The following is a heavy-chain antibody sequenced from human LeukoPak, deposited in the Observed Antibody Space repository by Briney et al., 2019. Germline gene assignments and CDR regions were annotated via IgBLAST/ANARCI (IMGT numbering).Heavy chain of an antibody. CDR2: ISSSGGTT. V-gene: IGHV3-23*01. CDR3: ARQTGNYDFWSRHLDY. CDR1: GFIFSSYA. D-gene: IGHD3-3*01. Sequence: GGSLRLSCAASGFIFSSYAMSWVRQAPGKGLEWVSAISSSGGTTYYADSVKGRFTISRDNSKNTLYLQMNSLRAEDTAVYYCARQTGNYDFWSRHLDYWGQGTLVTVSS. J-gene: IGHJ4*02.